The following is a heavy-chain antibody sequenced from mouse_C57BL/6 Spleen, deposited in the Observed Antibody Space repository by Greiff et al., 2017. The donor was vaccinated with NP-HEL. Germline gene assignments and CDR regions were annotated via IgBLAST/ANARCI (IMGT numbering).Heavy chain of an antibody. Sequence: EVKLMESGPGLVKPSQSLSLTCSVTGYSITSGYYWNWIRQFPGNKLEWMGYISYDGSNNYNPSLKNRISITRDTSKNQFFLKLNSVTTEDTATYYCASRRAYYDYDDGFAYWGQGTLVTVSA. CDR3: ASRRAYYDYDDGFAY. J-gene: IGHJ3*01. D-gene: IGHD2-4*01. CDR1: GYSITSGYY. CDR2: ISYDGSN. V-gene: IGHV3-6*01.